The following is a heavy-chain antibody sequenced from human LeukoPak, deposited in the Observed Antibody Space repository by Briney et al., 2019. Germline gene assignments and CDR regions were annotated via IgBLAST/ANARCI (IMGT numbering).Heavy chain of an antibody. CDR3: ARSLGYYDSSGTRGDY. J-gene: IGHJ4*02. CDR2: ISSDGSNK. D-gene: IGHD3-22*01. Sequence: GGSLRLSCAASGFTFSSYAIHWVRQAPGKGLEWVAVISSDGSNKYYADSVKGRFTISRDNSKNTLYLQMNSLRAEDTAVYYCARSLGYYDSSGTRGDYWGQGTLVTVSP. CDR1: GFTFSSYA. V-gene: IGHV3-30-3*01.